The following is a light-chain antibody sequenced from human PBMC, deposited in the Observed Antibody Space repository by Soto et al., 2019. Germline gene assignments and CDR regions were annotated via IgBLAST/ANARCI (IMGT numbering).Light chain of an antibody. Sequence: EVVLTQSPATLSLSPAERATLSCRASENVRTFVDWYQQKPGQAPRLLIQGASNRATGIPDRFSGSGSGTDFTLTTSNLEPEDFAVYYCQQHSHWPPWTFGQGTKVDIK. CDR3: QQHSHWPPWT. CDR2: GAS. V-gene: IGKV3-11*01. CDR1: ENVRTF. J-gene: IGKJ1*01.